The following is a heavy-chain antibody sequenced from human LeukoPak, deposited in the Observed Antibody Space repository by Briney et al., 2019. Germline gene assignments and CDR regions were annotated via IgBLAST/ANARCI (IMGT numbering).Heavy chain of an antibody. CDR2: IIPIFGTA. CDR1: GGTFSSYA. V-gene: IGHV1-69*13. J-gene: IGHJ3*02. CDR3: ARGRYGSGWYGNAFDI. Sequence: ASVKVSCKASGGTFSSYAISWVRQAPGQGLEWMGGIIPIFGTANYAQKFQGRVTITADESTSTAYMELSSLRSEDTAVYYCARGRYGSGWYGNAFDIWGQGTMVTVSS. D-gene: IGHD6-19*01.